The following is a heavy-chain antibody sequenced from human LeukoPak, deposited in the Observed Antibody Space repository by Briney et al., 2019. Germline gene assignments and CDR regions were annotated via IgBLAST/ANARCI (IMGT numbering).Heavy chain of an antibody. J-gene: IGHJ4*02. D-gene: IGHD3-10*01. Sequence: PSETLSLTCTVSGGSISSYYWSWIRQPPGKGLEWIGSIYYSGSTYNNPSLKSRVTISVDTSKNQFSLKLSSVTAADTAVYYCARFSRTPGIPDYGSGSYAGLFDYWGQGTLVTVSS. CDR2: IYYSGST. V-gene: IGHV4-59*01. CDR3: ARFSRTPGIPDYGSGSYAGLFDY. CDR1: GGSISSYY.